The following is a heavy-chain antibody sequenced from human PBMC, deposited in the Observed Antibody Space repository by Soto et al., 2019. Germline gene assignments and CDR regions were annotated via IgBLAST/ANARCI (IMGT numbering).Heavy chain of an antibody. V-gene: IGHV4-34*01. Sequence: QVQLQQWGAGLLKPSETLSLTCAVYGGSFSGYYWSWIRQPPGKGLEWIGEINHSGSTNYNPSLKSRVTISVDTSKNQFSLKLSSVTAADTAVYYCARGRGRSSSWPRGNWFDPWGQGTLVTVSS. CDR2: INHSGST. CDR1: GGSFSGYY. CDR3: ARGRGRSSSWPRGNWFDP. J-gene: IGHJ5*02. D-gene: IGHD6-13*01.